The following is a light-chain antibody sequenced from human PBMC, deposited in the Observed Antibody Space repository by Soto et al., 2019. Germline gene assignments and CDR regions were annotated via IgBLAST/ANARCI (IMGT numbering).Light chain of an antibody. Sequence: QMTQSPSPLSASEGDRVTITCWARQSVGRWLAWHQQKPGRTPKVLVYKASNLQDGVPSRFSGSGSGAEFAITMRGLQADDVATYFCQQYSLYPWTFGQGTKVEIK. V-gene: IGKV1-5*03. CDR1: QSVGRW. CDR2: KAS. J-gene: IGKJ1*01. CDR3: QQYSLYPWT.